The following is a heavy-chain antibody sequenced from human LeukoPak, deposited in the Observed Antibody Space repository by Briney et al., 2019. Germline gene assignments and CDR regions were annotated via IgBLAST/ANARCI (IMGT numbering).Heavy chain of an antibody. D-gene: IGHD1-26*01. Sequence: PSETLSLTCTVSGGSISSYYWSRIRQPPGKGLEWIGYIYYSGSTNYNPSLKSRVTISVDTSKNQFSLKLSSVTAADTAVYYCVRESGSYTESWFDPWGQGTLVTVSS. V-gene: IGHV4-59*01. J-gene: IGHJ5*02. CDR2: IYYSGST. CDR3: VRESGSYTESWFDP. CDR1: GGSISSYY.